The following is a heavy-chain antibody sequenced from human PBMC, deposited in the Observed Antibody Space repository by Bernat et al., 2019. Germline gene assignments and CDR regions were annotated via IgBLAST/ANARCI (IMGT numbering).Heavy chain of an antibody. J-gene: IGHJ5*02. CDR3: ARGGDGSGSYFWFDP. Sequence: QVQLQESGPGLVKPSETLSLTCTVSGGSISSYYWSWIRQPPGKGLEWIGYIYYSGSTNYNPSLKSRVTISVDTSKNQFSLKLSSVTAADTAVYYGARGGDGSGSYFWFDPWGQGTLVTVSS. CDR2: IYYSGST. D-gene: IGHD3-10*01. CDR1: GGSISSYY. V-gene: IGHV4-59*08.